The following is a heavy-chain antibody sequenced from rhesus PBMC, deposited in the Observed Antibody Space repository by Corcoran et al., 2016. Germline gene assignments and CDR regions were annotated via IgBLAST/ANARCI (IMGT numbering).Heavy chain of an antibody. CDR3: ARDRGRGYSGYDYWYFDL. CDR1: GYTFTHHY. D-gene: IGHD5-42*01. Sequence: VQLVQSGADVKKPGSSVKVSCKASGYTFTHHYMTSVRTAPRQGLEWMVWINPYKGNTKYAQKFQVIVTMTRDSATSTAYMELISLSSEDTAVYYCARDRGRGYSGYDYWYFDLWGPGTLITISS. CDR2: INPYKGNT. J-gene: IGHJ2*01. V-gene: IGHV1S2*01.